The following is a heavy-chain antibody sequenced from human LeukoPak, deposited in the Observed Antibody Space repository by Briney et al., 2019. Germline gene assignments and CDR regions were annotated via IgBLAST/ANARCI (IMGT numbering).Heavy chain of an antibody. CDR1: GFTFSSYS. CDR2: ISSSTGYI. J-gene: IGHJ4*02. CDR3: ARAGGSTVSHSDY. Sequence: PGGSLRLSCAASGFTFSSYSMNWIRQAPGKGLEWVSSISSSTGYIYYADSVKGRFTISKDNAKNSLYLQMNSLRAEDTAVYYCARAGGSTVSHSDYWGQGTLVTVSS. D-gene: IGHD4-17*01. V-gene: IGHV3-21*01.